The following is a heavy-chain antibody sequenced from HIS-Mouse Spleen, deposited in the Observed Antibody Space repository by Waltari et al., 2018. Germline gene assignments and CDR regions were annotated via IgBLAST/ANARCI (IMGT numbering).Heavy chain of an antibody. D-gene: IGHD7-27*01. Sequence: QVQLQQWGAGLLKPSETLSLTCAVYGGSFSGYYWSWIRQPPGKGLEWIGEINHSGSTNYNPSLQSRVPISVDTAKNQFSLKLSSVTAADTAVYYCARVRTGDPSYWYFDLWGRGTLVTVSS. CDR1: GGSFSGYY. J-gene: IGHJ2*01. V-gene: IGHV4-34*01. CDR2: INHSGST. CDR3: ARVRTGDPSYWYFDL.